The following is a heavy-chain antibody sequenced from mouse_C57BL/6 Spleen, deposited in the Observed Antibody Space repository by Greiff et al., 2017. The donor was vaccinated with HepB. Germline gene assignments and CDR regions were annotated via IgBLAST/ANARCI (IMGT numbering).Heavy chain of an antibody. CDR3: ARSLFDY. CDR2: INPSSGYT. V-gene: IGHV1-4*01. D-gene: IGHD6-2*01. J-gene: IGHJ2*01. CDR1: GYTFTSYT. Sequence: VQLQQSGAELARPGASVKMSCKASGYTFTSYTMHWVNQRPGQGLEWIGYINPSSGYTKYNQKFKDKATLTADKSSSTAYMQLSSLTSEDSAVYYCARSLFDYWGQGTTLTVSS.